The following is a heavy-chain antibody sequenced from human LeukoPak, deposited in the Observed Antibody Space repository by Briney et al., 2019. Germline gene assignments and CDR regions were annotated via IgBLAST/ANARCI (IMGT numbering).Heavy chain of an antibody. Sequence: SETLSLTCTVSGGSISSSSYYWGWIRQPPGKGLEWIGSIYYSGSTYYNPSLKSRVTISVDTSKNQFSLKLSSVTAADTAVYYCARRGGQTVATGTTLSPGGVFDYWGQGTLVTVSS. D-gene: IGHD1-1*01. V-gene: IGHV4-39*01. J-gene: IGHJ4*02. CDR1: GGSISSSSYY. CDR3: ARRGGQTVATGTTLSPGGVFDY. CDR2: IYYSGST.